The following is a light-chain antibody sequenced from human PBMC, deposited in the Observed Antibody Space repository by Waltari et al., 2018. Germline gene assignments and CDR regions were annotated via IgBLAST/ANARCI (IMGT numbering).Light chain of an antibody. V-gene: IGLV2-23*01. CDR1: SSDVGSYNL. Sequence: QSALTQPAAVSGSPGPSTTVSCTGTSSDVGSYNLVSSYQQHPGKAPKLMIYEGSKRPSGVSNRFSGSKSGNTASLTISGLQAEDEADYYCCSYAGSSTLLFGGGTKVTVL. CDR3: CSYAGSSTLL. CDR2: EGS. J-gene: IGLJ2*01.